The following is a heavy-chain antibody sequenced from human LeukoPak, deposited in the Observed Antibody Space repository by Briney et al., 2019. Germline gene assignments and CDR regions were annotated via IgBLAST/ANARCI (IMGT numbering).Heavy chain of an antibody. CDR3: ARNWNWGAFDY. D-gene: IGHD1-1*01. CDR2: IYHSGTS. Sequence: GSLRLSCVASGFTFSTYSMNWVRQAPGKGLEWIGEIYHSGTSNCNPSLKSRVTISVDKSKNQFSLRLSSVTAADTAVYYCARNWNWGAFDYWGQGALVTVSS. J-gene: IGHJ4*02. CDR1: GFTFSTYSM. V-gene: IGHV4/OR15-8*01.